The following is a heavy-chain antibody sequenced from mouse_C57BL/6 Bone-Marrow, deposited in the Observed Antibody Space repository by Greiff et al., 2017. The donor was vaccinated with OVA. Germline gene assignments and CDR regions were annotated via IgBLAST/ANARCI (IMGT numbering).Heavy chain of an antibody. CDR2: INPSSGYT. CDR3: ARELHFDY. V-gene: IGHV1-7*01. J-gene: IGHJ2*01. Sequence: QVQLQQSGAELAKPGASVKLSCKASGYTFTSYWMHWVKQRPGQGLEWIGYINPSSGYTKYNQKFKDKATLTADESSSTAYMQLSSLTYEDSAVYYCARELHFDYWGQGTTLTVSS. CDR1: GYTFTSYW.